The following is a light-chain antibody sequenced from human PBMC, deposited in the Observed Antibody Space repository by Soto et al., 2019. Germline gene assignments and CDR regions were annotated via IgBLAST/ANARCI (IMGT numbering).Light chain of an antibody. J-gene: IGLJ3*02. CDR1: SSNIGSNY. V-gene: IGLV1-47*02. CDR3: SAWDDSLSGSWV. CDR2: SNN. Sequence: QSVLTQPPSASGTPGQRVTISCSGSSSNIGSNYVYWYQQLPGTAPKLLIYSNNQRPSGVPDRCSGSKSGTSASLAINGLRSEDEADYYCSAWDDSLSGSWVFGGGTKRTLL.